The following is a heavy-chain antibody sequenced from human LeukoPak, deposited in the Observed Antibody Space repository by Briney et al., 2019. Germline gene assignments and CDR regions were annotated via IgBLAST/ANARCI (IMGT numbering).Heavy chain of an antibody. D-gene: IGHD3-22*01. CDR3: ARDDYYDSSDAFDI. CDR2: ISGDGGST. V-gene: IGHV3-43*02. Sequence: PGGSLRLSCAASGFTFDDYAMHWVRQAPGKGLEWVSLISGDGGSTYYADSVKGRFTISRDNANNSLYLQMDSLRAEDTALYYCARDDYYDSSDAFDIWGQGTMVTVSS. J-gene: IGHJ3*02. CDR1: GFTFDDYA.